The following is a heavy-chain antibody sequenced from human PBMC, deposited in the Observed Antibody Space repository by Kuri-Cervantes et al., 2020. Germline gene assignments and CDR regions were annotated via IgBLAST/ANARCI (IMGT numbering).Heavy chain of an antibody. J-gene: IGHJ4*02. D-gene: IGHD3-10*01. V-gene: IGHV3-30-3*01. CDR2: ISYDGSNK. Sequence: GESLKISCAASGFTFSSYAMHWVRQAPGKGLEWVAVISYDGSNKYYADSVKGRFTISRDNSKNTLYLQMNSLRAEDTAVYYCATEGYGSGSYPTDYWGQGTLVTVSS. CDR3: ATEGYGSGSYPTDY. CDR1: GFTFSSYA.